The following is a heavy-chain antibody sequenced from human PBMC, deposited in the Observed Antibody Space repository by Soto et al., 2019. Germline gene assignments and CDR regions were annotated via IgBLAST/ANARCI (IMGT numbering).Heavy chain of an antibody. V-gene: IGHV3-53*01. Sequence: VQLVESGGGLIQPGGSLRLSCAASGFTVSSNYMSWVRQAPGKGLEWVSVIYSGGSTYYADSVKGRFTISRDNSKNTLYLQMNSLRAEDTAVYYCARVCSGGSCYSDAFDIWGQGTMVTVSS. CDR1: GFTVSSNY. CDR2: IYSGGST. CDR3: ARVCSGGSCYSDAFDI. J-gene: IGHJ3*02. D-gene: IGHD2-15*01.